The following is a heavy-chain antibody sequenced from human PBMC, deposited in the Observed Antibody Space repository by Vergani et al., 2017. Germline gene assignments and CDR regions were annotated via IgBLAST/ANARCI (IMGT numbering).Heavy chain of an antibody. CDR1: GYIFSNFW. Sequence: EKQLVQSGSETKKPGESLKISCQAFGYIFSNFWIACVRQRPGRGLEWMGIIYPGDYEVKSNPTFRGQVIFSVDTSVNTAYLQWRSLQASDTATYFFASGGHGSENGGALQLWGQGTNITVSS. J-gene: IGHJ3*01. CDR3: ASGGHGSENGGALQL. V-gene: IGHV5-51*01. CDR2: IYPGDYEV. D-gene: IGHD3-10*01.